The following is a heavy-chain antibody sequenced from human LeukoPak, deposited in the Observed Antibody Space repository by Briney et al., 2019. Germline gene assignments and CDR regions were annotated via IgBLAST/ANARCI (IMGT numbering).Heavy chain of an antibody. D-gene: IGHD3-22*01. CDR3: AKGSYYDSSGSFYFDY. CDR2: ISGSGDNT. V-gene: IGHV3-23*01. Sequence: GGSLRLSCAASGFTISSYAMSWVRQAPGKGLEWVSGISGSGDNTYYADSVKGRFTISRDNSKNTLYVQVNSLGTEDTAAYYCAKGSYYDSSGSFYFDYWGQGTLVTVPS. CDR1: GFTISSYA. J-gene: IGHJ4*02.